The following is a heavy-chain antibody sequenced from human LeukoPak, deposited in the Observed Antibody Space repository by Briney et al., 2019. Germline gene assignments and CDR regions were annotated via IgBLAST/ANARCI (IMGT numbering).Heavy chain of an antibody. D-gene: IGHD2-21*01. CDR1: GFIFSHYG. CDR3: ARELSQIVWGGLDY. CDR2: IQNDASTE. V-gene: IGHV3-33*05. Sequence: GGSLGLSCAASGFIFSHYGMHWVRQAPGKGLEWVAVIQNDASTENFADSVKGRFTISRDNSKNTVFLQMNSLRVEDTAVYYCARELSQIVWGGLDYGGQGTLVSVSS. J-gene: IGHJ4*02.